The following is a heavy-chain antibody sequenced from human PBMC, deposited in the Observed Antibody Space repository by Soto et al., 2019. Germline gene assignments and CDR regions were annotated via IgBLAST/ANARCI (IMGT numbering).Heavy chain of an antibody. J-gene: IGHJ5*02. CDR1: GFTFSIYA. D-gene: IGHD3-22*01. CDR2: ISGSGGST. Sequence: SLRLSFSASGFTFSIYAMSWFRQAPGKGLEWVSAISGSGGSTYYADSVKGRFTIPRDNSKNTLYLQMNSLRAEDTAVYYCAKEIRYYESSGHAKHDWCEPWGQG. V-gene: IGHV3-23*01. CDR3: AKEIRYYESSGHAKHDWCEP.